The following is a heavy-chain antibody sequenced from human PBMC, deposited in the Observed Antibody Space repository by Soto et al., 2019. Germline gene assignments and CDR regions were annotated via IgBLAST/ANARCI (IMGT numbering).Heavy chain of an antibody. J-gene: IGHJ4*02. CDR1: GGSISSYY. CDR2: IYYRGST. CDR3: ASRYGGNFDS. D-gene: IGHD1-26*01. V-gene: IGHV4-59*01. Sequence: QVQLQESGPGLVKPSETLSLTCTVSGGSISSYYWSWIRQPPGKGLEWIGYIYYRGSTNYHPSLKRRVTISVDTSKNQFSLKLSSVTAADTAVYYCASRYGGNFDSWGQGTLVTVSS.